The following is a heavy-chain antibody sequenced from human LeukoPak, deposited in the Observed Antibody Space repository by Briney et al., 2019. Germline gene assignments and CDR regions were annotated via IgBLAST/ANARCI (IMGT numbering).Heavy chain of an antibody. CDR3: AREDKVVTDAFDI. V-gene: IGHV4-38-2*02. J-gene: IGHJ3*02. CDR2: IYHSGST. CDR1: GYSISSGYY. Sequence: SETLSLTCTGSGYSISSGYYWGWIRQPPGKGLEWIGSIYHSGSTYYNPSLKSRVTISVDRSKNQFSLKLSSVTAADTAVYYCAREDKVVTDAFDIWGQGTMVTVSS. D-gene: IGHD4-23*01.